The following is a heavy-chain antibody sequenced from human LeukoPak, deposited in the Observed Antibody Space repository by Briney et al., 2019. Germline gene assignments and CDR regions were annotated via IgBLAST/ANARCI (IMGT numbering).Heavy chain of an antibody. CDR3: ARGSIAVAGSGY. V-gene: IGHV1-2*02. CDR1: GYTITGYY. CDR2: INPNSGGT. J-gene: IGHJ4*02. D-gene: IGHD6-19*01. Sequence: ASVKVSCKASGYTITGYYMHWVRQAPGQGLEWMGWINPNSGGTNYAQKFQGRVTMTRDTSISTAYMELSRLRSDDTAVYYCARGSIAVAGSGYWGQGTLVTVSS.